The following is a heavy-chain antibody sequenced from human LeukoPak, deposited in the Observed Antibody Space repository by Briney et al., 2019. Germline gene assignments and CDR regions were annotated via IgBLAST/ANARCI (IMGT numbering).Heavy chain of an antibody. Sequence: GASVKVSCKASGYTFTGYYMHWVQQAPGQGLEWMGWINPNSGGTNYAQKFQGRVTMTRDTSISTAYMELSRLRSDDTAVYYCARVPGGYCSSTSCYFGYYFDYWGQGTLVTVSS. D-gene: IGHD2-2*01. V-gene: IGHV1-2*02. CDR1: GYTFTGYY. J-gene: IGHJ4*02. CDR2: INPNSGGT. CDR3: ARVPGGYCSSTSCYFGYYFDY.